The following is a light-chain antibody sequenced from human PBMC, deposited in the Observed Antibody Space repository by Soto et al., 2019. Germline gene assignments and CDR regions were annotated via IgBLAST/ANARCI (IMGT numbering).Light chain of an antibody. Sequence: EIVLTQSPATLSLSPGERATLSCRASQSVRTYVAWYQQKAGQAPRLLIYDASTRATDIPARFSGSGSGTEFTLTISSLQSEDFAVYYCQQYHHWPPITFGQGTRLEIK. CDR1: QSVRTY. CDR2: DAS. CDR3: QQYHHWPPIT. V-gene: IGKV3-15*01. J-gene: IGKJ5*01.